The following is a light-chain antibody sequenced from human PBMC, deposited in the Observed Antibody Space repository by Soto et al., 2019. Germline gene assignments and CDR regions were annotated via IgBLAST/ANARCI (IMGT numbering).Light chain of an antibody. V-gene: IGKV2-30*01. CDR2: QVS. CDR3: MQSTDWPPT. Sequence: DVVMTQSPLSLPVTLGQPASISCRSSQSLVYSDGNTYLNWFQQRPGQSPRRLIFQVSNRDSGVPDRFSGSASGTDFTLKISRVEAEDVGVSYCMQSTDWPPTFGGRTKVDIK. J-gene: IGKJ4*01. CDR1: QSLVYSDGNTY.